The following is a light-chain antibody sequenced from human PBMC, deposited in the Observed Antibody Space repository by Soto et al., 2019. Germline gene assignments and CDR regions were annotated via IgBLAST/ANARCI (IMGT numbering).Light chain of an antibody. CDR3: QQYYSYPRT. CDR2: AAS. Sequence: AIRMTQSPSSFSASTGDRVTITCRASQGISSYLAWYQQKPGKAPKLLIYAASTSQSGVPSRFSGSGSGTDVTLTISCLQSEDFATYYCQQYYSYPRTFGQGTKVEIK. CDR1: QGISSY. V-gene: IGKV1-8*01. J-gene: IGKJ1*01.